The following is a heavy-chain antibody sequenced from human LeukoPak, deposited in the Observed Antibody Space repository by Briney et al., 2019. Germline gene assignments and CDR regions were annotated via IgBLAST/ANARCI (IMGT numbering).Heavy chain of an antibody. CDR2: INLDGST. CDR1: GASLSAYC. V-gene: IGHV4-34*01. Sequence: SETLSLTCAVSGASLSAYCWSWVRQPPKKGLEWVGEINLDGSTNYNPSLKSRVTISVDTSKNQFSLRLSSVTAADTAMYYCARYWGPYDNSGPYFDYWGQGTLVTVSS. D-gene: IGHD3-22*01. J-gene: IGHJ4*02. CDR3: ARYWGPYDNSGPYFDY.